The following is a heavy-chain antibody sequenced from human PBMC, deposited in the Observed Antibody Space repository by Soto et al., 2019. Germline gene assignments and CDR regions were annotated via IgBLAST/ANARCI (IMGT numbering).Heavy chain of an antibody. J-gene: IGHJ5*02. CDR1: GFTFSSHN. D-gene: IGHD1-26*01. CDR2: IASSGATI. V-gene: IGHV3-48*01. Sequence: PGGSLRLSCAGSGFTFSSHNMIWVRQAPGKGLEWLSYIASSGATIYYADSVKGRFTISRDNAQNSLYLQMNSLRAEDTALYYCARDPIMYSRPGWYDPWGQGTLVTVSS. CDR3: ARDPIMYSRPGWYDP.